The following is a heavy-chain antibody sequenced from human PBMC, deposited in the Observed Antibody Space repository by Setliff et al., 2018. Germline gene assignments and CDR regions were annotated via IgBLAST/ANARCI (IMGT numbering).Heavy chain of an antibody. CDR1: GGSMSNYF. CDR2: ISSGGST. D-gene: IGHD3-22*01. Sequence: PSETLSLTCSVAGGSMSNYFWSWVRRPPGKGLEWIGFISSGGSTIYSPSLKSRVTISLDSSRKQFSLEMTSLSAADTAIYYCARARWSGGYYSGDKYYMDVWGKGTTVTVSS. V-gene: IGHV4-4*08. CDR3: ARARWSGGYYSGDKYYMDV. J-gene: IGHJ6*03.